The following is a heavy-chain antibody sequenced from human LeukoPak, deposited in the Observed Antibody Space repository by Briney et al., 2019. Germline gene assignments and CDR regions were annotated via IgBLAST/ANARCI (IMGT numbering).Heavy chain of an antibody. D-gene: IGHD2-2*01. J-gene: IGHJ5*02. CDR1: RYTFTGYY. CDR3: ARGNIVVVPPASVFDP. CDR2: INPNSGDT. Sequence: ASVKVSCKASRYTFTGYYIHWVRQAPGQGLEWMGWINPNSGDTNCAQKFQGRVTMTRDTSISIAHMELSRLRSDDTAVYYCARGNIVVVPPASVFDPWGQGTLVTVSS. V-gene: IGHV1-2*02.